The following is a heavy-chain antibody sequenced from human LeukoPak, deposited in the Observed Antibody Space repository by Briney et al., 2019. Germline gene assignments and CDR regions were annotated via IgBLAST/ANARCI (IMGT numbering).Heavy chain of an antibody. D-gene: IGHD3-22*01. V-gene: IGHV4-30-4*08. CDR2: IYYSGST. J-gene: IGHJ4*02. CDR3: ARASPYYYDSSGYYRY. CDR1: GGSISSGDYY. Sequence: PSGTLSLTCTVSGGSISSGDYYWSWIRQPPGKGLEWIGYIYYSGSTYYNPSLKSRVTISVDTSKNQFSLKLSSVTAADTAVYYCARASPYYYDSSGYYRYWGQGTLVTVSS.